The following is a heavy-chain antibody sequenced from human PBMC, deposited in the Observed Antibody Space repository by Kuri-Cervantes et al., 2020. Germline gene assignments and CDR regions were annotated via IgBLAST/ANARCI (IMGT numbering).Heavy chain of an antibody. CDR1: GGSISSSSYY. D-gene: IGHD6-19*01. J-gene: IGHJ4*02. CDR2: IYYNGST. V-gene: IGHV4-39*01. CDR3: ARAAGAGTSGIALAGTCPFDY. Sequence: GSLRLSCTVSGGSISSSSYYWGWIRQPPGKGLEWIGSIYYNGSTYYNPSLKSRVTISVDTSKNQFSLKLSSVTAADTAVYYCARAAGAGTSGIALAGTCPFDYWGQGTLVTVSS.